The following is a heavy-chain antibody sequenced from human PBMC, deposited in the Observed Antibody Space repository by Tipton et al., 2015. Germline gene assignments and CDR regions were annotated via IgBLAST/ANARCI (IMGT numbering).Heavy chain of an antibody. D-gene: IGHD2-15*01. J-gene: IGHJ4*02. Sequence: LRLSCAVYGGSFSGYYWTWIRQPPGKGLEWIGEINHSGGTKYSPSLKSRVTMSVDTSKKQFSLKMSSVTASDTAVYYCARARGRHGGLFDSWGQGILVTVSS. CDR3: ARARGRHGGLFDS. CDR2: INHSGGT. CDR1: GGSFSGYY. V-gene: IGHV4-34*01.